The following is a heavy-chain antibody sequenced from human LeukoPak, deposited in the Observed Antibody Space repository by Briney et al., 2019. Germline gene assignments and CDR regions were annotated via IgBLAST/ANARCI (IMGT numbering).Heavy chain of an antibody. CDR1: GFTFSRYA. CDR2: ISYDANIGSNK. Sequence: GGSLRLSCATSGFTFSRYAMHWVRQAPGKGLEWVALISYDANIGSNKYYADSVKGRFTISRDNSKNTLYLQMNSLRAEDTAVYYCARDGGYDFWSGYYQDYWGQEPWSPSPQ. CDR3: ARDGGYDFWSGYYQDY. J-gene: IGHJ4*01. V-gene: IGHV3-30-3*01. D-gene: IGHD3-3*01.